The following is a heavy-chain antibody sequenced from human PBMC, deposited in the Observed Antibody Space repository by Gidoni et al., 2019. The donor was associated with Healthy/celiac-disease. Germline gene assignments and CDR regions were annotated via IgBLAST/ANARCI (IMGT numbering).Heavy chain of an antibody. CDR1: GSTLTELS. V-gene: IGHV1-24*01. D-gene: IGHD3-22*01. CDR3: ATALSYYYDSSGYYGY. CDR2: FDPEDGET. Sequence: QVQLVQSGAEVQKPGASVKVSCKVSGSTLTELSMHWVRQAPGKGLEWMGGFDPEDGETIYAQKFQGRVTMTEDTSTDTAYMELSSLRSEDTAVYYCATALSYYYDSSGYYGYWGQGTLVTVSS. J-gene: IGHJ4*02.